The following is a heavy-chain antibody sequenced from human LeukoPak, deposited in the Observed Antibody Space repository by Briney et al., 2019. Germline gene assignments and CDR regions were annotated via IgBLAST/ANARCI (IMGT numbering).Heavy chain of an antibody. CDR1: GGSISTYY. J-gene: IGHJ3*02. CDR2: INHSGST. V-gene: IGHV4-34*01. CDR3: ARSPSAFDI. Sequence: SETLSLTCTVSGGSISTYYWSWIRQPPGKGLEWIGEINHSGSTNYNPSLKSRVTISVDTSKNQFSLKLSSVTAADTAVYYCARSPSAFDIWGQGTMVTVSS.